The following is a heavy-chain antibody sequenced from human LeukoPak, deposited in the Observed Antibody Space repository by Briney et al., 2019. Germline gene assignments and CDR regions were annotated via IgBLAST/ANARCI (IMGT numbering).Heavy chain of an antibody. CDR1: GGTFSSYA. CDR2: IIPILGTA. D-gene: IGHD5-18*01. V-gene: IGHV1-69*11. Sequence: EASVKVSCKASGGTFSSYAISWVRQAPGQGLEWMGRIIPILGTANYAQKFQGRVTITTDESTSTAYMELSSLRSEDTAVYYCAKQRYSYGQYYFDYWGQGTLVTVSS. J-gene: IGHJ4*02. CDR3: AKQRYSYGQYYFDY.